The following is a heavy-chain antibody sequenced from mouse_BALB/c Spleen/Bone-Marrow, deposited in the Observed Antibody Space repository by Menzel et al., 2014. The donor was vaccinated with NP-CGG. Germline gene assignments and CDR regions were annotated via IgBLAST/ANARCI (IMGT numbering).Heavy chain of an antibody. Sequence: EVKLVESGGGLVQPGGSLKLSCAASGFTFSSYTMSWVRQTPEKRLEWVAYISNGGGSTYYPDTVKGRFTISGDNAKNTLYLQMSSLKSEDTAMYYCARHGYYGSRAMDYWGQGTSVTVSS. CDR2: ISNGGGST. J-gene: IGHJ4*01. CDR1: GFTFSSYT. D-gene: IGHD1-1*01. V-gene: IGHV5-12-2*01. CDR3: ARHGYYGSRAMDY.